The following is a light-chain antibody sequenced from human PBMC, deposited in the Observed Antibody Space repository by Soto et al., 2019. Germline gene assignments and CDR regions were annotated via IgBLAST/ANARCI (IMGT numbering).Light chain of an antibody. CDR3: QHYNSDPWT. J-gene: IGKJ1*01. V-gene: IGKV1-5*01. CDR2: DAS. CDR1: QSISSW. Sequence: DIQMTQSPSTLSASVGDRVTISCRASQSISSWLAWYQQRPGKAPKLLIYDASSLESGVPSSFSGSGSGTEFTLTISSLQPDDFATYYCQHYNSDPWTFGQGTKVDIK.